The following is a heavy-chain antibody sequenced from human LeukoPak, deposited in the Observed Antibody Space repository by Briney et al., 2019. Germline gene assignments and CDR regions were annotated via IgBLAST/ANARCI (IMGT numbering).Heavy chain of an antibody. J-gene: IGHJ3*02. CDR3: ARDSTMVSIVPDDASDI. Sequence: SETLSLTCAVSGYSISSGYYWGWIRQPPGKGLEWIGYIYYSGSTNYNPSLKSRVTISVDTSKNQFSLKLSSVTAADTAVYYCARDSTMVSIVPDDASDIWGQGTMVTVSS. CDR2: IYYSGST. D-gene: IGHD3-3*01. V-gene: IGHV4-61*01. CDR1: GYSISSGYY.